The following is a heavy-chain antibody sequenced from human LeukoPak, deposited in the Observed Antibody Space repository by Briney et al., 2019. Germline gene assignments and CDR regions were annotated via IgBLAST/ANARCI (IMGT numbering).Heavy chain of an antibody. J-gene: IGHJ4*02. CDR1: GYSISSGYY. CDR2: IYHSGST. V-gene: IGHV4-38-2*02. D-gene: IGHD2-2*01. CDR3: ARDGSSSNFDY. Sequence: PSETLSLTCTVSGYSISSGYYWGWIRQPPGKGLEWIGSIYHSGSTYYNPSLKSRVTISVDTSKNQFSLKLSSVTAADTAVYYCARDGSSSNFDYWGQGTLVTVSS.